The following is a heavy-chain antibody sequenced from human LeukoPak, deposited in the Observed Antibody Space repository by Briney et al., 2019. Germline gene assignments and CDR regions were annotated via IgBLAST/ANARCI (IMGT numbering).Heavy chain of an antibody. J-gene: IGHJ3*02. CDR1: GFTFSSYE. Sequence: PGGSLRLSCAASGFTFSSYEMNWVRQAPGKGLEWVSYISSSGNTIHYADSVKGRFTISRDNAKNSLYLQMNSLRAEDTAVYYCARDLGPHSSSPNSGAFDIWGQGTMVTVSS. V-gene: IGHV3-48*03. D-gene: IGHD6-6*01. CDR2: ISSSGNTI. CDR3: ARDLGPHSSSPNSGAFDI.